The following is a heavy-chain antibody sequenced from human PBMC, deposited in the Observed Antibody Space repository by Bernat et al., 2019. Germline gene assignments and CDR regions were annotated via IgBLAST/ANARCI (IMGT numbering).Heavy chain of an antibody. D-gene: IGHD3-3*01. CDR2: INHSGST. CDR1: GGSFSGYY. CDR3: ARVGVNSAGPSDY. Sequence: QVQLQQWGAGLLKPSETLSLTCAVYGGSFSGYYWSWIRQPPGQGLEWIGEINHSGSTNYNPSLKSRVTISVDTSKNQFSLKLSSGTAADTAVYYCARVGVNSAGPSDYWGQGTLVTVSS. J-gene: IGHJ4*02. V-gene: IGHV4-34*01.